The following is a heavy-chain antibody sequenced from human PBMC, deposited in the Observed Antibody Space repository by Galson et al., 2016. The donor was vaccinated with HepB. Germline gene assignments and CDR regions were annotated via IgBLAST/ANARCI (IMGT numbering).Heavy chain of an antibody. V-gene: IGHV3-33*01. CDR1: GFIFSNYG. J-gene: IGHJ4*02. CDR2: IWHDGVNK. Sequence: SLRLSCAASGFIFSNYGIHWVRQAPGKGLEWVAVIWHDGVNKYYADSVKGRFTISRDNSKNTLYLQMNSLRPEDAAVYYCARAGVTSPTRPLYYWGQGTLVTVSS. CDR3: ARAGVTSPTRPLYY. D-gene: IGHD2-21*02.